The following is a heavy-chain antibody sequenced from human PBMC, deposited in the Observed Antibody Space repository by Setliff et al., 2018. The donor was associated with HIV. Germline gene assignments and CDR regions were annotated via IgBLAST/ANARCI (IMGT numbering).Heavy chain of an antibody. J-gene: IGHJ3*02. D-gene: IGHD3-22*01. CDR2: IKSKTDGGTS. CDR1: GFTFNKAW. V-gene: IGHV3-15*07. CDR3: GAGGYQNAFDS. Sequence: PGGSLRLSCAASGFTFNKAWMNWVRQAPGKGREGVGRIKSKTDGGTSDYAAPVKGRFTISRDDSKTTLYLQMGSLKTEDTAVYYCGAGGYQNAFDSWGQGTMVTVS.